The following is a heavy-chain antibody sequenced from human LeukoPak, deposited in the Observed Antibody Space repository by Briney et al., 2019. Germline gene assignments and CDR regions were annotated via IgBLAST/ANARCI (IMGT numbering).Heavy chain of an antibody. Sequence: GGSLRLSCAASGFTFRSYAMSWVRQAPGKGLEWVANIKQDGSEKYYVDSVKGRFTISRDNAKNSLYLQMNSLRAEDTAVYYCARAHYYYGAFDIWGQGTMVTVSS. D-gene: IGHD3-22*01. CDR1: GFTFRSYA. CDR2: IKQDGSEK. J-gene: IGHJ3*02. CDR3: ARAHYYYGAFDI. V-gene: IGHV3-7*03.